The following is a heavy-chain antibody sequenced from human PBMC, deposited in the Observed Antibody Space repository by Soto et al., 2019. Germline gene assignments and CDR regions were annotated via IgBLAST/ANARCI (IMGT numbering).Heavy chain of an antibody. D-gene: IGHD3-9*01. CDR3: ARILQTSRALGH. CDR1: GYTFNLYG. J-gene: IGHJ4*02. CDR2: ISGYNGNA. Sequence: VQSAGEVRKTGASVKVSCKTSGYTFNLYGMTWLRQAPGQGLEWMGWISGYNGNATYAQKFKGRVVLTIDTSMTTAHMELGSLTSDDTAVYYCARILQTSRALGHWGQGTLVTVSS. V-gene: IGHV1-18*04.